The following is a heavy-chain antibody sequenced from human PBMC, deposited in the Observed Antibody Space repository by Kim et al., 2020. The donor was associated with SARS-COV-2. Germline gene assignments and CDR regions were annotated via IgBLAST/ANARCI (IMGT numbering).Heavy chain of an antibody. Sequence: SETLSLTCTVSGDSINNYYWSWLRQSAGKGLEWIGRIYTSGSTNYNPSLKSRVTMSVDTSKNQFSLKLSSVTAADTAVYYCARTPLWEGANYYFYMDVWGKGTTVTVSS. J-gene: IGHJ6*03. CDR1: GDSINNYY. D-gene: IGHD1-26*01. V-gene: IGHV4-4*07. CDR2: IYTSGST. CDR3: ARTPLWEGANYYFYMDV.